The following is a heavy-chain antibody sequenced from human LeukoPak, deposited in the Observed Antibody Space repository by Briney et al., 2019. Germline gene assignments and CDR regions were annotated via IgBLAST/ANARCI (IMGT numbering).Heavy chain of an antibody. D-gene: IGHD3-22*01. V-gene: IGHV3-30*02. CDR2: IRYDGSNK. J-gene: IGHJ4*02. CDR1: GFTFSSYG. CDR3: AKTYDSSGYYIPPFDY. Sequence: GGSLRLSCAASGFTFSSYGMHWVRQAPGKGLEWVAFIRYDGSNKYYADSVKGRFTISRDNSKNTLYLQMNSLRAEDTAVYYCAKTYDSSGYYIPPFDYWGQGTLVTVSS.